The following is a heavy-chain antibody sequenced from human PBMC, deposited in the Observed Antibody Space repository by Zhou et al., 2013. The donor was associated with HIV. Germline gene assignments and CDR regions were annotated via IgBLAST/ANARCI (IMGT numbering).Heavy chain of an antibody. Sequence: QVQLVQPEAEVKKPGSSVKVSCKASGGTFSSYAISWVRQAPGQGLVWMGRIIPLLGRTNYAKNFQGRVTITADKSASTAYMELNSLRSEDTAVYYCARDRDSIVPYYYYYMDVWGKGTTVTVSS. CDR3: ARDRDSIVPYYYYYMDV. D-gene: IGHD2-15*01. J-gene: IGHJ6*03. CDR2: IIPLLGRT. V-gene: IGHV1-69*04. CDR1: GGTFSSYA.